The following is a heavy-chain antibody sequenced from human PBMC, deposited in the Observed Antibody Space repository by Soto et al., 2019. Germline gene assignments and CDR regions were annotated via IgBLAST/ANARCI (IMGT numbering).Heavy chain of an antibody. CDR2: ISGSRGGT. Sequence: EVLLLESGGGSVQPGGSLRLSCEGSGFNFSNYAMNWVRQAPGKGLEWVSSISGSRGGTYYADSVKGRFTISKDSSKNTMYLQMNSLRAEDTAVYYCARDLIYSSDWHSDAFDIWGQGTMVTVSS. CDR1: GFNFSNYA. V-gene: IGHV3-23*01. CDR3: ARDLIYSSDWHSDAFDI. D-gene: IGHD6-19*01. J-gene: IGHJ3*02.